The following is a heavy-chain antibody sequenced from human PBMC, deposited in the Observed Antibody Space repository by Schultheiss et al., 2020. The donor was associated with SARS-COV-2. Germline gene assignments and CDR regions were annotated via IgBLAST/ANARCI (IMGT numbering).Heavy chain of an antibody. CDR2: IYSGGST. CDR3: ARAARPLLYYYGMDV. Sequence: GGSLRLSCAASGFTFSSYAMHWVRQAPGKGLEWVSVIYSGGSTYYADSVKGRFTISRDNSKNTLYLQMNSLRAEDTAVYYCARAARPLLYYYGMDVWGQGTTVTVSS. CDR1: GFTFSSYA. V-gene: IGHV3-66*01. J-gene: IGHJ6*02. D-gene: IGHD6-6*01.